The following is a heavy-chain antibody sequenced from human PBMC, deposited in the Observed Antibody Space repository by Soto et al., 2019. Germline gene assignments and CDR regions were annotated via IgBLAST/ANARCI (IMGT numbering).Heavy chain of an antibody. V-gene: IGHV3-23*01. D-gene: IGHD3-3*01. CDR3: ARWSYLDY. Sequence: PXGSLRLSCSASGFSFGSYALSWVRQAPGKGLEWVSTISGSDGKTFYADSVKGRFSISRDTSQNTLYPQMNSLRADDTAIYYCARWSYLDYWGQGPRVTVSS. J-gene: IGHJ4*02. CDR1: GFSFGSYA. CDR2: ISGSDGKT.